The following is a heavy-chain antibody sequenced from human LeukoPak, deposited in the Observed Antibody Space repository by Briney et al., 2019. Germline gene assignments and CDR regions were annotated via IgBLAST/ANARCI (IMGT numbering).Heavy chain of an antibody. CDR3: ARGPISCSGGSCYYYGMDV. Sequence: PSQTLSLTCTVSGGSIRSGDFYWSWIRQPPGKGLEWIGEINHSGSTNYNPSLKSRVTISVDTSKNQFSLKLSSVTAADTAVYYCARGPISCSGGSCYYYGMDVWGQGTTVTVSS. CDR1: GGSIRSGDFY. D-gene: IGHD2-15*01. CDR2: INHSGST. V-gene: IGHV4-30-4*01. J-gene: IGHJ6*02.